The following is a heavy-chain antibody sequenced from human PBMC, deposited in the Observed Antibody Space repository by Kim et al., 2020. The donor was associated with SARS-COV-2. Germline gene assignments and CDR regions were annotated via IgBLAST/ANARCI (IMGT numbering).Heavy chain of an antibody. CDR3: ARGDASGWYSYYYYYGMDV. CDR1: GFTFSSYW. Sequence: GGSLRLSCAASGFTFSSYWMSWVRQAPGKGLEWVANIKQDGSEKYYVDSVKGRFTISRDNAKNSLYLQMNSLRAEDTAVYYCARGDASGWYSYYYYYGMDVWGQGTTVTVSS. J-gene: IGHJ6*02. V-gene: IGHV3-7*01. D-gene: IGHD6-19*01. CDR2: IKQDGSEK.